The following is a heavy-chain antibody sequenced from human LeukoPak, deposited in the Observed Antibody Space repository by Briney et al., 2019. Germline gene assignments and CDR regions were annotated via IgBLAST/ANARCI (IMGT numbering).Heavy chain of an antibody. J-gene: IGHJ4*02. Sequence: SETLSLTCSVSGGSISSGGFYWSWIRQPPGKGLEWIGYIYHSGSTYYNPSLKSRVTISVDRSKNQFSLKLSSVTAADTAVYYCARDLYCSSTSCQFFDYWGQGTLVTVSS. CDR2: IYHSGST. CDR3: ARDLYCSSTSCQFFDY. CDR1: GGSISSGGFY. V-gene: IGHV4-30-2*01. D-gene: IGHD2-2*01.